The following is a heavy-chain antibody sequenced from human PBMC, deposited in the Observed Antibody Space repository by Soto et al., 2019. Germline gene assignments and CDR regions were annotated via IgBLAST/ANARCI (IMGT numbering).Heavy chain of an antibody. CDR2: ISAYNGNT. Sequence: EASVKVSCKASCYTFTSYRISLVRQAPGQGPEWMGLISAYNGNTNYAQKLQGRVTMTTDTSTSTAYMELRSLNSDDTAVYDCERSWDDSFWSGYFEASNWFDPWGQGMLVTVSS. D-gene: IGHD3-3*01. V-gene: IGHV1-18*01. CDR1: CYTFTSYR. CDR3: ERSWDDSFWSGYFEASNWFDP. J-gene: IGHJ5*02.